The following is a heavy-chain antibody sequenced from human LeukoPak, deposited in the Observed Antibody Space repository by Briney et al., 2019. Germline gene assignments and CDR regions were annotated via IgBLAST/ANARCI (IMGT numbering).Heavy chain of an antibody. J-gene: IGHJ4*02. V-gene: IGHV3-7*01. CDR3: ARDLEARGSSGPLGY. CDR2: IKQEGSEK. Sequence: GGSLRLSCAASGITFSSSWMSWVRQAPGRGLEWVANIKQEGSEKYYVDSVKGRFSISRDNAKNSLYLQMNSLRAEDTAVYYCARDLEARGSSGPLGYWGQGTLVTVSS. CDR1: GITFSSSW. D-gene: IGHD3-22*01.